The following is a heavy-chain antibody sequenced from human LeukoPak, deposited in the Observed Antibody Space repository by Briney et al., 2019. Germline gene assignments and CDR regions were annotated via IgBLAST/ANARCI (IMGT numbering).Heavy chain of an antibody. Sequence: GGSLRLSCAAPGFTFDDYAMHWGRQAPGKGLEWVSGISWNSGSIGYADSVKGRFTISRDNAKNSLYLQMNSLRAEDTALYYCAKDMGPSMVRGVTSWYFDLWGRGTLVTVSS. CDR1: GFTFDDYA. D-gene: IGHD3-10*01. J-gene: IGHJ2*01. V-gene: IGHV3-9*01. CDR3: AKDMGPSMVRGVTSWYFDL. CDR2: ISWNSGSI.